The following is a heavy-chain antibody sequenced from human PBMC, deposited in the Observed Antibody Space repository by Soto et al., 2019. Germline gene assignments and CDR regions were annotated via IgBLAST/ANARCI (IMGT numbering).Heavy chain of an antibody. CDR2: INPNNGAT. CDR1: RYIFTAYF. J-gene: IGHJ5*02. D-gene: IGHD1-1*01. Sequence: QAQLVQSGAEVKKPGASVKVSCKAPRYIFTAYFMHWVRQAPGQGLEWMGWINPNNGATHYGLSFEGRVTMTRDTSISTAYMELSSLRSDDTAVYYCASHDPGARFDPWGQGTLVIVSS. CDR3: ASHDPGARFDP. V-gene: IGHV1-2*02.